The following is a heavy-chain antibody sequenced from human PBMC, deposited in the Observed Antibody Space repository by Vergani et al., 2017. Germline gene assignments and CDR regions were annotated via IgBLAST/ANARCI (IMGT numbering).Heavy chain of an antibody. V-gene: IGHV1-69-2*01. J-gene: IGHJ6*02. CDR1: GYTFTDHY. Sequence: EVQLVQSGAEVKKPGATMKISCEVSGYTFTDHYMHWVKQAPGKGLEWMGLVDPEDGETIYAEKFKGRVTIAADTSTDTAYLELSSLRSEDTAVYYCATPQTVTTGGMEVWVQGTTVIVSS. CDR2: VDPEDGET. D-gene: IGHD4-17*01. CDR3: ATPQTVTTGGMEV.